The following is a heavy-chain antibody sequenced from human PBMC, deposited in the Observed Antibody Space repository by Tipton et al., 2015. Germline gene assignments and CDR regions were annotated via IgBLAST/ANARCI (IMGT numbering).Heavy chain of an antibody. V-gene: IGHV4-61*01. CDR3: ARDVGIAVVYGMDV. D-gene: IGHD6-19*01. CDR2: IYYTGSV. J-gene: IGHJ6*02. CDR1: GGSVSSANYY. Sequence: TLSLTCTVSGGSVSSANYYWSWIRQPPGKGLELIGYIYYTGSVKYNSSPESRVTISLDTSKNQFSLKLSSVTAADTAVYYCARDVGIAVVYGMDVWGQGTTVTVSS.